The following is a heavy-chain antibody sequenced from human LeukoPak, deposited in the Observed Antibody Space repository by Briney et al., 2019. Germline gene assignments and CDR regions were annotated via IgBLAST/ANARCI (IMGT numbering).Heavy chain of an antibody. Sequence: GGSLRLSCAASGFTFSSYWMSWVRQAPGKGLEWVSSISSSSSYIYYADSVKGRFTISRDNAKNSLYLQMNSLRAEDTAVYYCARAKPKNMVRGLIMRRESRYYFDYWGQGTLVTVSS. CDR2: ISSSSSYI. V-gene: IGHV3-21*04. D-gene: IGHD3-10*01. CDR1: GFTFSSYW. CDR3: ARAKPKNMVRGLIMRRESRYYFDY. J-gene: IGHJ4*02.